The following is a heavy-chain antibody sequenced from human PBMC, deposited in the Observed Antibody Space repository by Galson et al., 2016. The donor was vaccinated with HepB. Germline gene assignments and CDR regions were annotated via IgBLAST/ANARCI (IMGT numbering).Heavy chain of an antibody. CDR2: LYFSGSN. J-gene: IGHJ3*02. CDR3: AREGTSTGSYYPDAFDT. D-gene: IGHD1-26*01. Sequence: SETLSLTCKVSGYSISGSAYYWAWIRQPPGKCPEWVGTLYFSGSNYSNPSLKSRVSISLDTSKNQFSLTLTSVTAADTAIYYCAREGTSTGSYYPDAFDTWGPGTMVTVSS. V-gene: IGHV4-39*07. CDR1: GYSISGSAYY.